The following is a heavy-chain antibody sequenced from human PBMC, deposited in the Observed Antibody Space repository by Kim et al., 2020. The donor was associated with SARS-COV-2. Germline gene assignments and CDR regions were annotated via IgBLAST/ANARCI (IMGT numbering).Heavy chain of an antibody. D-gene: IGHD3-3*01. CDR1: GGSFSAYS. Sequence: SETLSLTCAVYGGSFSAYSWFWIRNAPGTGLGWIWEVNHSGITNYHPSLKSRVTISVATSKNQFSLNLPSVTAADTAVFYCARGRAGVVPSPILGLGPYYYDYAMDVWGQGTTVTVS. CDR2: VNHSGIT. J-gene: IGHJ6*02. V-gene: IGHV4-34*01. CDR3: ARGRAGVVPSPILGLGPYYYDYAMDV.